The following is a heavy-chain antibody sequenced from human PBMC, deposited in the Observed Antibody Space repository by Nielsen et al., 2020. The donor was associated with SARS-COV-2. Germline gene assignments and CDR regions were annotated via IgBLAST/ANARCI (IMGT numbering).Heavy chain of an antibody. Sequence: SETLSLTCSVSNEITPHYWSWVRQTPGKGLEWIGYIYYSGNTSYSPSLKSRVNISLDKSKNQFSLTLKPVTAADTAVYYCAKFRGLGRSVGAFDVWGPGTKVTVSS. CDR3: AKFRGLGRSVGAFDV. CDR1: NEITPHY. J-gene: IGHJ3*01. D-gene: IGHD3-10*01. V-gene: IGHV4-59*11. CDR2: IYYSGNT.